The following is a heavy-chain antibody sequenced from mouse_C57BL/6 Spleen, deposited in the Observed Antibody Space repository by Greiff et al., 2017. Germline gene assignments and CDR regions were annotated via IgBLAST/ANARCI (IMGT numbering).Heavy chain of an antibody. Sequence: VQLQQSGPELVKPGASVKLSCKASGYTFTGYDINWVKQRPGQGLEWIGWIYPRDGSTKYNEKFKGQATLTVDTSSSTAYMELHSLTSEGAAFYFCAGMNDWYDYGGQGTILTVSS. CDR2: IYPRDGST. J-gene: IGHJ2*01. CDR3: AGMNDWYDY. V-gene: IGHV1-85*01. CDR1: GYTFTGYD. D-gene: IGHD2-4*01.